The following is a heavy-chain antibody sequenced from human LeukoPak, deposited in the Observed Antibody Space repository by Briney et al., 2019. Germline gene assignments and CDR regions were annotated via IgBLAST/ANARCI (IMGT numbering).Heavy chain of an antibody. CDR2: ISYDGSNK. J-gene: IGHJ3*02. Sequence: TGGSLRLSCAASGFTFSSYDMHWVRQAPGKGLEWVAVISYDGSNKYYAYSVKGRFTISRDNSKNTLYLQMNSLRAEDTAVYYRAKDLSRSDAFDIWGQGTMVTVSS. CDR3: AKDLSRSDAFDI. CDR1: GFTFSSYD. D-gene: IGHD6-13*01. V-gene: IGHV3-30*18.